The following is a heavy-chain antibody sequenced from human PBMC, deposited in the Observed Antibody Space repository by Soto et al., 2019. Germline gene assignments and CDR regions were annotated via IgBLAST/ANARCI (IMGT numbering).Heavy chain of an antibody. V-gene: IGHV1-69*01. CDR3: ARDLGYCSSTSCSRVGGMDV. CDR2: IIPIFGTA. J-gene: IGHJ6*02. D-gene: IGHD2-2*01. CDR1: GGTFSSYA. Sequence: QVQLVQSGAEGKKPGSSVKVSCKASGGTFSSYAISWVRQAPGQGLEWMGGIIPIFGTANYAQKFQGRVTITADESTSTAYMELSSLRSEDTAVYYCARDLGYCSSTSCSRVGGMDVWGQVTTVTVSS.